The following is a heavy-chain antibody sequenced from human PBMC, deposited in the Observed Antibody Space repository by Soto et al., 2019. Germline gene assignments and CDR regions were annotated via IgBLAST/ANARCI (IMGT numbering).Heavy chain of an antibody. V-gene: IGHV3-23*01. J-gene: IGHJ5*02. CDR1: GFTFSSYA. CDR2: ISGSGGST. Sequence: GGSLRLSCAASGFTFSSYAMSWVRQAPGKGLEWVSAISGSGGSTYYADSVKGRFTISRDDSKNTLYLQMNSLRAEDTAVYYCAKVTELRYFDWSIFDPWGQGTLVTVSS. D-gene: IGHD3-9*01. CDR3: AKVTELRYFDWSIFDP.